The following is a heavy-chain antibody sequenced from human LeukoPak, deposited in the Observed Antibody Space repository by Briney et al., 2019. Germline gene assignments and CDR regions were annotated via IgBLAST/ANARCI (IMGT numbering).Heavy chain of an antibody. J-gene: IGHJ6*03. CDR3: ASGYYYYYYYMDV. CDR2: IYYSGST. V-gene: IGHV4-61*08. D-gene: IGHD3-10*01. CDR1: GGSISSGGYS. Sequence: SQTLSLTCAVSGGSISSGGYSWSWIRQPPGKGLEWIGYIYYSGSTNYNPSLKSRVTISVDTSKNQFSLKLSSVTAADTAVYYCASGYYYYYYYMDVWGKGTTVTISS.